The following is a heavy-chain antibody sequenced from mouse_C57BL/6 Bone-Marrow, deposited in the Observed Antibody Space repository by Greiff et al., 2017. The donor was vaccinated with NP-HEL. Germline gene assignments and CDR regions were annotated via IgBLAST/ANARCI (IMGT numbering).Heavy chain of an antibody. CDR2: ISSGSSTI. CDR1: GFTFSDYG. CDR3: ARKVYYGGFDY. D-gene: IGHD2-1*01. J-gene: IGHJ2*01. V-gene: IGHV5-17*01. Sequence: EVQLVESGGGLVKPGGSLKLSCAASGFTFSDYGMHWVRQAPEKGLEWVAYISSGSSTIYYADTVKGRFTISRDNAKNTLFLQMTSLRSEDTAMYYCARKVYYGGFDYWGQGTTLTVSS.